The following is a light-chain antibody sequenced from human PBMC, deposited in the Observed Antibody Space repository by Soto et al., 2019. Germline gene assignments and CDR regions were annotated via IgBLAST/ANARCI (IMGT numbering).Light chain of an antibody. CDR2: AAS. Sequence: DIQMTQSPSSLSASVGDRVTITCRASQSISIYLNWYQQKPGKAPKLLIYAASSLQSVFPSRFGGSGSGTDFTLNISSLQREDLATYYCQQSLTTPLTFGGGTKVEIK. V-gene: IGKV1-39*01. CDR1: QSISIY. CDR3: QQSLTTPLT. J-gene: IGKJ4*01.